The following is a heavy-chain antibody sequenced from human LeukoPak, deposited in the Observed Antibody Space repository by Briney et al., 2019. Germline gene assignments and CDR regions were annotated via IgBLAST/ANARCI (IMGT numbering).Heavy chain of an antibody. Sequence: ASVKVSCKASGYTFTSYGISWVRQAPGQGLEWMGWISAYNGNTNYAQKLQGRVTMTTDTSTSTAYMELRSLRSDDTAVYYCARDWYCTGAICNDCFDPWGQGTLVTVSS. CDR1: GYTFTSYG. CDR3: ARDWYCTGAICNDCFDP. D-gene: IGHD2-8*02. V-gene: IGHV1-18*01. J-gene: IGHJ5*02. CDR2: ISAYNGNT.